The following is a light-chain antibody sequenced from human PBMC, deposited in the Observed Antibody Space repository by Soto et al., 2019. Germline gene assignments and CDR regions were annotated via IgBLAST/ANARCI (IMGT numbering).Light chain of an antibody. V-gene: IGKV1-33*01. CDR2: DAS. J-gene: IGKJ5*01. Sequence: DIQMTQSPSSLSASVGDRVTITCQASQDISTYLNWYQQKPGKAPKLLIYDASNVETGVPSRFSGSGSGTDFTFTISSLQPEDIATCYCQQFEDFPRAIIFGQGTRLDLK. CDR1: QDISTY. CDR3: QQFEDFPRAII.